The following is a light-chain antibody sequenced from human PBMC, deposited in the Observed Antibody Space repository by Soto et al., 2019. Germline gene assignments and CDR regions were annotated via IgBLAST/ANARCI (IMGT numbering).Light chain of an antibody. CDR1: QSISTW. V-gene: IGKV1-5*01. J-gene: IGKJ1*01. CDR2: DAS. Sequence: DIQMTQSPSTLSASVGDRVTITCRASQSISTWLAWYQQKPGKAPKLLIFDASSLQSGVPSRFSGSGSGTDFTLTIISLQPDDFATYYCQEYNSYPWTFGHGTTLEIK. CDR3: QEYNSYPWT.